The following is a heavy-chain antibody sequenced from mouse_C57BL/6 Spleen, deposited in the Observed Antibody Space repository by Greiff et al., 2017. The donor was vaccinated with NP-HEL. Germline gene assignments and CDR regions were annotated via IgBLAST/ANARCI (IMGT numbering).Heavy chain of an antibody. CDR2: IDPSDSYT. V-gene: IGHV1-59*01. Sequence: QVQLQQPGAELVRPGTSVKLSCKASGYTFTSYWMHWVKQRPGQGLEWIGVIDPSDSYTNYNQKFKGKATLTVDTSSSTAYMQLSSLTSEDSAVYYCARSGIYDGYYEGYFEVWGTGTTVTVSS. CDR3: ARSGIYDGYYEGYFEV. D-gene: IGHD2-3*01. CDR1: GYTFTSYW. J-gene: IGHJ1*03.